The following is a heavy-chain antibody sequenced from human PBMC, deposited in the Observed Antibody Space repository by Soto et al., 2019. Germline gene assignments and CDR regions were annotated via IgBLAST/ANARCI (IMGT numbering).Heavy chain of an antibody. V-gene: IGHV2-26*01. CDR1: GFSLSTSGVG. CDR3: ARRTRYCSGGSCYQVYFDY. CDR2: IFSNDEK. Sequence: SGPTLVNPTQTLTLTCTFSGFSLSTSGVGVGWIRQPPGKALEWLAHIFSNDEKSYSTSLKSRLTISKDTSKSQVVLTMTNMDPVDTATYYCARRTRYCSGGSCYQVYFDYWGQGTLVTVSS. D-gene: IGHD2-15*01. J-gene: IGHJ4*02.